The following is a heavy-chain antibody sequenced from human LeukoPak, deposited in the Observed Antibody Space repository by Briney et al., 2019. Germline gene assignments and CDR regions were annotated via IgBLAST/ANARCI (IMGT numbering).Heavy chain of an antibody. CDR1: GGTISSYA. J-gene: IGHJ6*02. CDR3: ARGPILVRGVILADSVGGMDV. CDR2: MNHHSGNA. V-gene: IGHV1-8*02. D-gene: IGHD3-10*01. Sequence: ASAKDSCKASGGTISSYASSWVRQEPGQGLEWWGGMNHHSGNANSAQQFQGRITVTRDTSIATAYMELSSLRAEDTAVYYCARGPILVRGVILADSVGGMDVWGQGTTIPVSS.